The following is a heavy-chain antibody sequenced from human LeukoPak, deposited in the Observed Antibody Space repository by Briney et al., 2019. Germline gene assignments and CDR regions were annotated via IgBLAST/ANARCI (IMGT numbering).Heavy chain of an antibody. V-gene: IGHV3-30*19. J-gene: IGHJ4*02. CDR1: GFTLSSYG. D-gene: IGHD6-19*01. CDR2: ISYDGSNK. Sequence: GRSLRLSCAASGFTLSSYGMHWVRQAPGKGLEWVAVISYDGSNKYYADSVKGRFTISRDNSKNTLYLQMNSLRAEDTAVYYCATLYSSGRTPFDYWGQGTLVTVSS. CDR3: ATLYSSGRTPFDY.